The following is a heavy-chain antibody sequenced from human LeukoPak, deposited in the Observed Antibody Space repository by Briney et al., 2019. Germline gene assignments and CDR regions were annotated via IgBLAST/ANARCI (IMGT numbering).Heavy chain of an antibody. J-gene: IGHJ3*02. Sequence: GGSLRLSCAASGFTFDDYAMHWVRQAPGKGLEWASGISWNSGSIGYADSVKGRFTISRDNAKNSLYLQMNSLRAEDTALYYCAKESVVVAATGAFDIWGQGTMVTVSS. CDR2: ISWNSGSI. CDR1: GFTFDDYA. V-gene: IGHV3-9*01. CDR3: AKESVVVAATGAFDI. D-gene: IGHD2-15*01.